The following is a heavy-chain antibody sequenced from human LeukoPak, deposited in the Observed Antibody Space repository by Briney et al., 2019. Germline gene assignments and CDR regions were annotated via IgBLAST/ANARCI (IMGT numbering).Heavy chain of an antibody. Sequence: GGSLRLSCAASGFTFSDYYMSWIRQAPGKGLEWVSVIYSGGSTYYADSVKGRFTISRDNSKNTLYLQMNSLRAEDTAVYYCARAAVPSYSSGWYYFDYWGQGTLVTVSS. V-gene: IGHV3-66*01. CDR3: ARAAVPSYSSGWYYFDY. J-gene: IGHJ4*02. CDR2: IYSGGST. CDR1: GFTFSDYY. D-gene: IGHD6-19*01.